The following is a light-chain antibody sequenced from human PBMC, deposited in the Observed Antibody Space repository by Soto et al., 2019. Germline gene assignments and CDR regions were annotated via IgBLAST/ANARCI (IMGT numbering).Light chain of an antibody. Sequence: QSVLTQPPSASGTPGQRVTISCYGSSSNIGSNTVNWYQQLPGTDPKLLIYSNNQRPSGVLDLFSGSKSGGSASLAISGLQSEDEADYYCAAWDDSLNGFYVFGTGTKVTVL. J-gene: IGLJ1*01. CDR2: SNN. CDR3: AAWDDSLNGFYV. V-gene: IGLV1-44*01. CDR1: SSNIGSNT.